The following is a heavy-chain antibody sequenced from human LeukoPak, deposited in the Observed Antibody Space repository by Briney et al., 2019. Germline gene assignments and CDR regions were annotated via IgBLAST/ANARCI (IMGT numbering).Heavy chain of an antibody. J-gene: IGHJ3*02. CDR3: AKDGGPPDCSSTSCYPDDAFDI. V-gene: IGHV3-23*01. CDR2: ISGSGGST. D-gene: IGHD2-2*01. CDR1: GFTFSSYA. Sequence: PGGPLTLSCAASGFTFSSYAMSWVRQAPGKGLEWVSAISGSGGSTYYADSVKGRFTISRDNSKNTLYLQMNSLRAEDTAVYYCAKDGGPPDCSSTSCYPDDAFDIWGQGTMVTVSS.